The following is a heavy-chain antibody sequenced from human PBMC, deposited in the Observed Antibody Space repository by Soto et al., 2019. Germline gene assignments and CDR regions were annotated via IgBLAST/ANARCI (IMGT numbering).Heavy chain of an antibody. V-gene: IGHV2-5*02. CDR2: IYWDDSK. D-gene: IGHD3-9*01. J-gene: IGHJ4*02. CDR3: AHKGPEDWPLDY. CDR1: GFSLSTSGVG. Sequence: QITLKESGPTLARPTQTLTLTCAFCGFSLSTSGVGVGWIRQPPGKALEWLAVIYWDDSKHYSPSLRSRLTITKDTSKNQVVLTMTNMGPMDTGTYYCAHKGPEDWPLDYWGQGTLVTVSS.